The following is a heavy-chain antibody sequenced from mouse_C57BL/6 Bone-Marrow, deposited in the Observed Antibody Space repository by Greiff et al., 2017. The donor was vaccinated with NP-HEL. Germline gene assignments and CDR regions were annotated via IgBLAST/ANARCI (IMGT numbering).Heavy chain of an antibody. Sequence: VQLKQSGPELVKPGDSVKISCKASGYSFTGYFMNWVMQSHGKSLEWIGRINPYNGDTFYNQKFKGKATLTVDKSSSTAHMELRSLTSEDSAVYYCARWGDYGPFAYWGQGTLVTVSA. J-gene: IGHJ3*01. CDR2: INPYNGDT. CDR1: GYSFTGYF. CDR3: ARWGDYGPFAY. V-gene: IGHV1-20*01. D-gene: IGHD2-4*01.